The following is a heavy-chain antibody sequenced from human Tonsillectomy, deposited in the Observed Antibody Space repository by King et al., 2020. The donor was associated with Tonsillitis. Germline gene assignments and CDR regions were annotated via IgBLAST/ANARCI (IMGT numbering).Heavy chain of an antibody. CDR2: INAGNGNT. CDR3: ARDMAMEYFFDY. Sequence: QLVQSGAEVKKPGASVKVSCKASGYTFTNYAIHWVRQAPGQRLEWMGWINAGNGNTKYSQKFQGRVTIARDTSASTAYMELSSLRSEDTAVYYCARDMAMEYFFDYWGQGTLVTVSS. V-gene: IGHV1-3*01. J-gene: IGHJ4*02. CDR1: GYTFTNYA. D-gene: IGHD5-18*01.